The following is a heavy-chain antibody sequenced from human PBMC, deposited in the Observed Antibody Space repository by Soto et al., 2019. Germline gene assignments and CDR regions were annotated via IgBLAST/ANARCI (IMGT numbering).Heavy chain of an antibody. CDR2: ISSSSSYI. J-gene: IGHJ4*02. Sequence: GGSLRLSCAASGFTFSSYSMNWVRQAPGKGLEWVSSISSSSSYIYYADSVKGRLTISRDNAKNSLYLQMNSLRAEDTAVYYCARGIDYGEPFDYWGQGTLVTVSS. D-gene: IGHD4-17*01. V-gene: IGHV3-21*01. CDR3: ARGIDYGEPFDY. CDR1: GFTFSSYS.